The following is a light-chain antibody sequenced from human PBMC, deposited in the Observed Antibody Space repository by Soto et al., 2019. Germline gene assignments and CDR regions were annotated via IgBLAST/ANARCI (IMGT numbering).Light chain of an antibody. V-gene: IGKV3-11*01. CDR3: QQRSAWPLT. CDR1: QSVSSY. J-gene: IGKJ4*01. Sequence: EIVLTQSPATLSLSPGERATLSCRASQSVSSYLAWYPQKPAQAPRLLIYDTSNRAGGVPARFSGSGSATDFTLTINSLEPEDFAVYYCQQRSAWPLTFGGGTKVEIK. CDR2: DTS.